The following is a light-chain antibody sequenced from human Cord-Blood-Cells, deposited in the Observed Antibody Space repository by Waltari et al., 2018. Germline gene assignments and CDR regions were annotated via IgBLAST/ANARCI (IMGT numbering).Light chain of an antibody. J-gene: IGLJ3*02. CDR1: SSDVGSYNL. V-gene: IGLV2-23*01. CDR3: CSYASSSTWV. Sequence: QSALTQPASVSGSPGQSITISCPGTSSDVGSYNLVSWYQQHPGKAPKLMIYEGSKRPSGVSNRFSGSKSGNTASLTISVLQAEDEADYYCCSYASSSTWVFGGGTKLTVL. CDR2: EGS.